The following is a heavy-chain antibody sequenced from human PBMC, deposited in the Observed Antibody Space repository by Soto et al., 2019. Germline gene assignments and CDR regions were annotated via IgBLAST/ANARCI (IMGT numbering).Heavy chain of an antibody. J-gene: IGHJ4*02. CDR2: ISSGGRT. V-gene: IGHV3-53*02. CDR1: GFSVSNIY. D-gene: IGHD1-1*01. Sequence: DVQLVETGGGLIQPGGSLRLSCAASGFSVSNIYMSWVRQPPGKGSEWVSVISSGGRTYYADSVKGRFTISRDSSKNTLYLQMNSLRVDDTAVYYCARDEASGAYLYRGQGTLVTVSS. CDR3: ARDEASGAYLY.